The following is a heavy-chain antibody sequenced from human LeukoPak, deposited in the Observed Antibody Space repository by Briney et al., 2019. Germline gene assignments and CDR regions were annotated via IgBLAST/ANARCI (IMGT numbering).Heavy chain of an antibody. CDR2: INHSGST. D-gene: IGHD3-3*01. CDR1: GGSFSGYY. V-gene: IGHV4-34*01. CDR3: ARGHWDYDFWSGYLRGDFDP. J-gene: IGHJ5*02. Sequence: SETLSLTCAVYGGSFSGYYWSWTRQPPGKGLEWIGEINHSGSTNYNPSLKSRVTISVDTSKNQFSLKLSSVTAADTAVYYCARGHWDYDFWSGYLRGDFDPWGQGTLVTVSS.